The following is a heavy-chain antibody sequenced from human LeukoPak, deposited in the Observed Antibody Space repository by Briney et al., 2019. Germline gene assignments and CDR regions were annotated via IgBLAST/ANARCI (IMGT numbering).Heavy chain of an antibody. J-gene: IGHJ4*02. D-gene: IGHD6-13*01. V-gene: IGHV3-33*01. CDR1: GFTFSSYG. CDR2: IWSDGSNK. Sequence: PGKSLRLSCAASGFTFSSYGMHWVRQAPGNGLEWVAIIWSDGSNKYYADSVKGRFTISRDNSKNTMYLQMNSLRVEDTAVYYCARGAYAAAAGFDYWGQGTLVSVSS. CDR3: ARGAYAAAAGFDY.